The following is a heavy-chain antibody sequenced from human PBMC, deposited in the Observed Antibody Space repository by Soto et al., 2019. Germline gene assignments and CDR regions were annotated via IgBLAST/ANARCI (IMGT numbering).Heavy chain of an antibody. Sequence: GSLRLSCAASGFTFSDYYMSWIRQAPGKGLEWVSYISSSGSTIYYADSVKGRFTISRDNAKNSLYLQMNSLRAEDTAVYYCARSRPLYYDSSGYYLDYWGQGTLVTVSS. D-gene: IGHD3-22*01. CDR1: GFTFSDYY. V-gene: IGHV3-11*01. J-gene: IGHJ4*02. CDR3: ARSRPLYYDSSGYYLDY. CDR2: ISSSGSTI.